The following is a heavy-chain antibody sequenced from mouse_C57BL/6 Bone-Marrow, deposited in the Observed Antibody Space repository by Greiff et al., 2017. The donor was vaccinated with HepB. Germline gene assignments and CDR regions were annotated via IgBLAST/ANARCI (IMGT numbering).Heavy chain of an antibody. CDR3: ARSLRPAWFAY. V-gene: IGHV1-26*01. J-gene: IGHJ3*01. D-gene: IGHD6-1*01. CDR1: GYTFTDYY. Sequence: EVQLQQSGPELVKPGASVKISCKASGYTFTDYYMNWVKQSHGKSLEWIGDINPNNGGTSYNQKFKGKATLTVDKSSSTAYMELRSLTSEDSAVYYCARSLRPAWFAYWGQGTLVTVSA. CDR2: INPNNGGT.